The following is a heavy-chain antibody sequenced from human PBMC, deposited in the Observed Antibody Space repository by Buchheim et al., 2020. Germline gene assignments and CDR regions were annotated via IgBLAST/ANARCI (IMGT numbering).Heavy chain of an antibody. CDR3: ARADSYYDFWSGPHNWFDP. CDR1: GGSISSSSYY. Sequence: QLQLQESGPGLVKPSETLSLTCTVSGGSISSSSYYWGWIRQPPGKGLEWIGSIYYSGSTYYNPSLKSRVTISVDTSQNQFSLKLSSVTAADTAVYYCARADSYYDFWSGPHNWFDPWGQGTL. D-gene: IGHD3-3*01. V-gene: IGHV4-39*07. CDR2: IYYSGST. J-gene: IGHJ5*02.